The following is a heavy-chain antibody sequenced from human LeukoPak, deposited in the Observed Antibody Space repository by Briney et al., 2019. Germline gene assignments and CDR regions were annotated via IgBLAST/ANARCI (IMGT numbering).Heavy chain of an antibody. CDR3: ARQARRDYFDY. J-gene: IGHJ4*02. CDR1: GGSISSYY. V-gene: IGHV4-59*01. Sequence: KPSETLSLTCTVSGGSISSYYWSWIRQPPGKGLEWIGYIYYSGSTNYNPSLKSRVTISVDTSKNQYSLKLSSVTAADTAVYYCARQARRDYFDYWGQGTLVTVSS. CDR2: IYYSGST.